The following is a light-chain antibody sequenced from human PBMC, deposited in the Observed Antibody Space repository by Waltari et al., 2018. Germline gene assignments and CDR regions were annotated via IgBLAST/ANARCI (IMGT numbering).Light chain of an antibody. J-gene: IGKJ5*01. V-gene: IGKV1-39*01. CDR3: QQNYNFPT. CDR2: GAS. Sequence: DIQMTQSPSSLSTSVGDRVTITCRASETLTNYLNWYQQKPGKGPKRRIYGASSLQSGVPSRCSGSGSGTEFTLTISNLQPEDFATYYCQQNYNFPTFGQGTRLEIK. CDR1: ETLTNY.